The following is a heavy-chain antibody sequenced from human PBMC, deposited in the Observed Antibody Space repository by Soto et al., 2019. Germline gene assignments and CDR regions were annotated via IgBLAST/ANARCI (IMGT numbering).Heavy chain of an antibody. CDR3: ARGGVDYYDRSGYYFAPYYFDY. D-gene: IGHD3-22*01. Sequence: QLQLQESGSGLVKPSQTLSLTCAVSGGSISSGGYSWSWIRQPPGKGLEWIGYIYHSGRTYYNPSLKSRVTISVDRSKNQLSLKLSSVTAADTAVYYCARGGVDYYDRSGYYFAPYYFDYWCQGTLVTVSS. CDR2: IYHSGRT. J-gene: IGHJ4*02. V-gene: IGHV4-30-2*01. CDR1: GGSISSGGYS.